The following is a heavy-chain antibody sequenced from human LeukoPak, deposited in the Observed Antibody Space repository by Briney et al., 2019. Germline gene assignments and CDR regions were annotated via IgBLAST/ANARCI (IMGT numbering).Heavy chain of an antibody. CDR3: VTGFTTMAVDYFDY. J-gene: IGHJ4*02. V-gene: IGHV1-69*05. D-gene: IGHD5-18*01. CDR2: IIPIFGTA. CDR1: GGTFSSYA. Sequence: SVKVSCKASGGTFSSYAISWVRQAPGQGLEWMGGIIPIFGTANYAQKFQGRVTITTDESTSTAYMELSSLRSEDTAVYYCVTGFTTMAVDYFDYWGQGTLVTVSP.